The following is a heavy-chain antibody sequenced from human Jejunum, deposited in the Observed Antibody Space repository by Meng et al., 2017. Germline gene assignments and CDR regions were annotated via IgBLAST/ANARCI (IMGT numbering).Heavy chain of an antibody. V-gene: IGHV4-59*01. CDR1: GGSISSYY. Sequence: QVQLQQSGSGLVNPSETPSLTCTVSGGSISSYYCSWIRQSSGKGLEWIGYIYSSGSTNYNPSLKSRVTISVDTSKNQFSLKVSSVTAADTAVYYCARWTPTRTGYYFDYWGQGTLVTVSS. J-gene: IGHJ4*02. CDR2: IYSSGST. CDR3: ARWTPTRTGYYFDY. D-gene: IGHD1-14*01.